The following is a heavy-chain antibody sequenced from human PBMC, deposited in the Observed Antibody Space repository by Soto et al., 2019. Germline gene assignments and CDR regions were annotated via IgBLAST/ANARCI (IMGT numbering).Heavy chain of an antibody. J-gene: IGHJ6*02. D-gene: IGHD4-4*01. V-gene: IGHV4-61*01. CDR2: IYYSGST. Sequence: SETLSLTCTVSGGSVSSGSYYWSWIRQPPGKGLEWIGYIYYSGSTNYNPSLKSRVTISVDTSKNQFSLKLSSVTAADTSVYYCARGSNYANYYYYGMDVWGQGTTVTVSS. CDR3: ARGSNYANYYYYGMDV. CDR1: GGSVSSGSYY.